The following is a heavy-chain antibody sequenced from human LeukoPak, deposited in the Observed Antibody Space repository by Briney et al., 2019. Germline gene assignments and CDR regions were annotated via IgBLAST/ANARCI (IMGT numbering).Heavy chain of an antibody. J-gene: IGHJ4*02. Sequence: GGSLRLSCAASGFTVSSNYMSWVRQAPGKGLEWVSVIYSGGSTYYADSVKGRFTISRDNSKNTLYLQMNSLRAEDTAVYYWASLMAHTNYVDYWGQRTLVTVSS. CDR2: IYSGGST. D-gene: IGHD2-8*01. CDR3: ASLMAHTNYVDY. V-gene: IGHV3-66*01. CDR1: GFTVSSNY.